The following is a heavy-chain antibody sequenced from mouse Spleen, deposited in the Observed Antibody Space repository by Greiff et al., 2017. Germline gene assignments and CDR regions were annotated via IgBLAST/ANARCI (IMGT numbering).Heavy chain of an antibody. Sequence: EVQLVESGPGLVKPSQSLSLTCSVTGYSITSGYYWNWIRQCPGNKLEWMGYISYDGSNNYNPSLKNRISITRDTSKNQFFLKLNSVTTEDTATYYCAGNYYGSRNYAMDYWGQGTSVTVSS. CDR1: GYSITSGYY. V-gene: IGHV3-6*01. D-gene: IGHD1-1*01. CDR2: ISYDGSN. CDR3: AGNYYGSRNYAMDY. J-gene: IGHJ4*01.